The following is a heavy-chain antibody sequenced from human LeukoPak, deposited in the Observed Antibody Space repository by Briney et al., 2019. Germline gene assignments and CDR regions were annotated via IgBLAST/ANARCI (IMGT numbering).Heavy chain of an antibody. Sequence: SETLSLTCTVSGGSVSSGSYYWSWIRQPPGKGLEWIGYIYYSGSTNYNPSLKSRVTISVDTSKNQFSLKLSSVTAADTAVYYCAKGSYSNGFDPWGQGTLVTVSS. CDR2: IYYSGST. CDR3: AKGSYSNGFDP. CDR1: GGSVSSGSYY. D-gene: IGHD4-11*01. V-gene: IGHV4-61*01. J-gene: IGHJ5*02.